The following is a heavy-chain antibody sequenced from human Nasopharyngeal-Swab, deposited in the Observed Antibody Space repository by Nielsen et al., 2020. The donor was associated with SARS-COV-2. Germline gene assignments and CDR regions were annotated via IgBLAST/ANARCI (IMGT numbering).Heavy chain of an antibody. V-gene: IGHV1-8*01. D-gene: IGHD6-13*01. CDR1: GYTFTSYD. CDR3: ARGLDSSSWIDY. CDR2: MNPNSGNT. Sequence: ASVKVSCKASGYTFTSYDINWVRQATGQGLEWMGWMNPNSGNTGYAQKFQGRVTMTRNTSISTAYMELSSLRSEDTAVYYCARGLDSSSWIDYWGQGTLVTVSS. J-gene: IGHJ4*02.